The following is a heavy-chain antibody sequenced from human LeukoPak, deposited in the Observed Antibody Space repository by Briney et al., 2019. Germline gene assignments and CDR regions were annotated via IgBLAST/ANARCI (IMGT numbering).Heavy chain of an antibody. Sequence: PGGSLRLSCAASGFTVSSNYMTWVRQAPGKGLEWVGNIKEDGSTKYYLDSVKGRVTISRDNARNSLHLQLDSLRAEDTAVYFCARDTGFNTFDYWGQGTLVTVSS. CDR3: ARDTGFNTFDY. CDR2: IKEDGSTK. D-gene: IGHD5-24*01. V-gene: IGHV3-7*05. CDR1: GFTVSSNY. J-gene: IGHJ4*02.